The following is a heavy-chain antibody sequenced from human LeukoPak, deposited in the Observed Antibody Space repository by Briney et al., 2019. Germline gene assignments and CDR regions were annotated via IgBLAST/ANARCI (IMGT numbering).Heavy chain of an antibody. Sequence: GGSLRLSCAASGFTFSSYWMSWVRQAPGKGLEWVANIKQDGSEKYYVDSVKGRFTISRDNAKNSLYLQMNSLRAEDTAVYYCARERYYYDSGSYSLDYWGQGTLVTVSS. V-gene: IGHV3-7*01. J-gene: IGHJ4*02. D-gene: IGHD3-10*01. CDR1: GFTFSSYW. CDR3: ARERYYYDSGSYSLDY. CDR2: IKQDGSEK.